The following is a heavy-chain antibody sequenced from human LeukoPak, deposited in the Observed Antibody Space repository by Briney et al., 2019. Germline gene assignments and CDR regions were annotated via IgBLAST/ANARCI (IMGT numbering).Heavy chain of an antibody. CDR2: INPNSGGT. J-gene: IGHJ3*02. V-gene: IGHV1-2*02. CDR1: GYTFTGYY. CDR3: ARRSAGHDAFDI. Sequence: ASVKVSCKASGYTFTGYYMHWVRQAPGQGLEWMGWINPNSGGTNYAQKFQGRVTMTRDTSISTAYTELSRLRSDDTAVYYCARRSAGHDAFDIWGQGTMVTVSS.